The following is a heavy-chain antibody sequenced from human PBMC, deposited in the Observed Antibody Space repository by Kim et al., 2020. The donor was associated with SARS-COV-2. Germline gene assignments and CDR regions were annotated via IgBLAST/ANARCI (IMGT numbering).Heavy chain of an antibody. D-gene: IGHD2-2*01. V-gene: IGHV4-39*02. Sequence: SETLSLTCTVSGGSISSSSYYWGWIRQPPGKGLEWIGSIYYSGSTYYNPSLKSRVTISVDPSKNQFSLKLSSVTAADTAVYYCAGEPNSVVPAAANIDYWGQGTLVTVSS. CDR1: GGSISSSSYY. CDR2: IYYSGST. CDR3: AGEPNSVVPAAANIDY. J-gene: IGHJ4*02.